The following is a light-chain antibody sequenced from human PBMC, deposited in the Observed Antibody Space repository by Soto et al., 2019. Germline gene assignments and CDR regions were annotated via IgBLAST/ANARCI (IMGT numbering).Light chain of an antibody. CDR1: QSISSW. CDR3: QQYGNSPHT. CDR2: DAS. V-gene: IGKV1-5*01. J-gene: IGKJ4*01. Sequence: QSPSTLSASVGDRVTITCRAGQSISSWLAWYQQKPGKAPKLLIYDASSLESGVPSRFSGSGSGTEFTLTITSLQPDDFATYYCQQYGNSPHTFGGGTKVDIK.